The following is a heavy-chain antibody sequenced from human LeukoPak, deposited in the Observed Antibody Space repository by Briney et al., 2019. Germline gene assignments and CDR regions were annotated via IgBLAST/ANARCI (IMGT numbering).Heavy chain of an antibody. D-gene: IGHD4-17*01. Sequence: PGGSLRLSCAASGFTFSSYEMNWVRQAPGKGLEWVSVIYSGGSTYYADSVKGRFTISRDNSNNTLYLQMNSLRAEDTAVYYCARGNDYGDYYFDYWGQGTLVTVSS. J-gene: IGHJ4*02. V-gene: IGHV3-66*01. CDR3: ARGNDYGDYYFDY. CDR1: GFTFSSYE. CDR2: IYSGGST.